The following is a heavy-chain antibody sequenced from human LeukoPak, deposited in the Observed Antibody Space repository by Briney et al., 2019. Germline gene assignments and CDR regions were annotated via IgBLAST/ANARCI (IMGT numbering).Heavy chain of an antibody. CDR2: IKQDGSEK. CDR1: GFTFSSYW. J-gene: IGHJ4*02. CDR3: VSDWGDYGDY. Sequence: GGSLRLSCVASGFTFSSYWMTWVRQVPGKGLEWVANIKQDGSEKYYVDSVKGRFTISRDNAKNSLYLQMNSLRAEDTAVYYCVSDWGDYGDYWGQGTLVTVSS. D-gene: IGHD4-17*01. V-gene: IGHV3-7*01.